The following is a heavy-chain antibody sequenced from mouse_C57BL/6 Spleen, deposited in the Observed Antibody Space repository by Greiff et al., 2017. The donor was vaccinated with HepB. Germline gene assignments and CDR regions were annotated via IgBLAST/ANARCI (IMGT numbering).Heavy chain of an antibody. V-gene: IGHV1-53*01. CDR1: GYTFTSYW. CDR2: INPSNGGT. Sequence: VQLQQSGTELVKPGASVKLSCKASGYTFTSYWMHWVKQRPGQGLEWIGNINPSNGGTNYNEKFKSKATLTVDKSSSTAYMQLSSLTSEDSAVYYCARERSSYVDDYAMDYWGQGTSVTVSS. CDR3: ARERSSYVDDYAMDY. D-gene: IGHD1-1*01. J-gene: IGHJ4*01.